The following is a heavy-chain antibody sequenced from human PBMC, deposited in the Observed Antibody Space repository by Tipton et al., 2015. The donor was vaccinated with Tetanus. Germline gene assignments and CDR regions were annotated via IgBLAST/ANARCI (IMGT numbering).Heavy chain of an antibody. CDR1: GFTFSTYS. J-gene: IGHJ4*02. V-gene: IGHV3-21*06. CDR3: ATGNTLDF. CDR2: ISSSSSYI. Sequence: SLRLSCAASGFTFSTYSMNWVRQAPGKGPEWVSSISSSSSYIYYADSVKGRFTISRDNAKNSLFLEVTSLRAEDTAIYYCATGNTLDFWGQGTLVTVSS.